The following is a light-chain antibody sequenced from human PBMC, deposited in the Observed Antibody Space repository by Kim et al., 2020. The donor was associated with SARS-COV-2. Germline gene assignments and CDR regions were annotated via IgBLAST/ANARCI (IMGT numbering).Light chain of an antibody. CDR2: KDN. Sequence: SVYPGQTASIDCAGDKWVDKYVCGQQQKAGQCPVLDIYKDNKRPTGSPERFSGPNSGNTATLNISGTQAIDEADYYCQAWDSSTGVFGGGTQLTVL. V-gene: IGLV3-1*01. CDR1: KWVDKY. CDR3: QAWDSSTGV. J-gene: IGLJ2*01.